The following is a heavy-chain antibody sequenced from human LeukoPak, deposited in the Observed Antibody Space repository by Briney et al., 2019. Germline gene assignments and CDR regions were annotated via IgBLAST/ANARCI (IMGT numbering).Heavy chain of an antibody. D-gene: IGHD3-10*01. CDR3: ARAARAETRARGVSYYYYGMDV. Sequence: SVKVSCKASGGTFSSYAISWVRQAPGQGLEWMGGIIPIFGTANYAQKFQGRVTITADESTSTAYMELSSLRSEDTAVYYCARAARAETRARGVSYYYYGMDVWGKGTTVTVFS. J-gene: IGHJ6*04. CDR2: IIPIFGTA. CDR1: GGTFSSYA. V-gene: IGHV1-69*13.